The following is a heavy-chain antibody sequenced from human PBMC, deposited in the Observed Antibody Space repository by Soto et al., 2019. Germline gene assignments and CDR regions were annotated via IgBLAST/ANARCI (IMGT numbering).Heavy chain of an antibody. CDR3: VMFIYTWPDY. V-gene: IGHV3-30-3*01. CDR1: GFTFSRSA. J-gene: IGHJ4*02. D-gene: IGHD3-16*01. Sequence: QVHLVESGGGVVQPGRSLRLSCAASGFTFSRSAIHWVRQAPGKGLEWVAVTSYDETEKNYADPVKGRFTISRDNSKTTVYLQMNSLRAEDTAKYHCVMFIYTWPDYWGQGALFTVAS. CDR2: TSYDETEK.